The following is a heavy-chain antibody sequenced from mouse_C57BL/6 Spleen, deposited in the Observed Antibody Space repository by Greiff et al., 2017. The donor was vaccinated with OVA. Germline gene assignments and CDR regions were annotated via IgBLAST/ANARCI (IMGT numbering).Heavy chain of an antibody. CDR3: TSTTASKFFFDY. CDR1: GFNIKDYY. D-gene: IGHD1-2*01. J-gene: IGHJ2*01. Sequence: EVQLQQSGAELVRPGASVKLSCTASGFNIKDYYMHWVKQRPEQGLEWIGRIDPEDGDTEYAPKFQGKATMTADTSSNTAYLQLSSLTSEDTAVYYCTSTTASKFFFDYWGQGTTLTVSS. V-gene: IGHV14-1*01. CDR2: IDPEDGDT.